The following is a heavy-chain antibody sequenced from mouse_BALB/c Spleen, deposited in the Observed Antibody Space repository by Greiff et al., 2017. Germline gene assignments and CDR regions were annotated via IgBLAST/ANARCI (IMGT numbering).Heavy chain of an antibody. D-gene: IGHD2-1*01. V-gene: IGHV3-2*02. Sequence: VQLQQSGPGLVKPSQSLSLTCTVTGYSITSDYAWNWIRQFPGNTLEWMGYISYSGSTSYNPSLKSRISITRDTSKNQFFLQLNSVTTEDTATYYCARDGNWYFDVWGAGTTVTVSS. CDR1: GYSITSDYA. J-gene: IGHJ1*01. CDR2: ISYSGST. CDR3: ARDGNWYFDV.